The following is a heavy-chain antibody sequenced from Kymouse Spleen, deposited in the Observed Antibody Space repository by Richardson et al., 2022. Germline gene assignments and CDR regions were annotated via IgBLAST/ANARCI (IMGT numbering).Heavy chain of an antibody. CDR3: ARGGIVGATTWDYYYYGMDV. CDR1: GDSVSSNSAA. D-gene: IGHD1-26*01. CDR2: TYYRSKWYN. Sequence: QVQLQQSGPGLVKPSQTLSLTCAISGDSVSSNSAAWNWIRQSPSRGLEWLGRTYYRSKWYNDYAVSVKSRITINPDTSKNQFSLQLNSVTPEDTAVYYCARGGIVGATTWDYYYYGMDVWGQGTTVTVSS. J-gene: IGHJ6*02. V-gene: IGHV6-1*01.